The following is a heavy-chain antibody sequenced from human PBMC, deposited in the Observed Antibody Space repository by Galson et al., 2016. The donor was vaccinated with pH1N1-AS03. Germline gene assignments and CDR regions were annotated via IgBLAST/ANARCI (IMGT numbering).Heavy chain of an antibody. J-gene: IGHJ4*02. D-gene: IGHD3-10*01. CDR2: ISNSQTYI. CDR1: GFTFSDYT. V-gene: IGHV3-21*01. Sequence: SLRLSCAASGFTFSDYTINWVRQAPGKGLEWVSSISNSQTYIYYADSVMGRFTVSRDNAKNSVHLQMNSLGAEDTAVYYCARVPERMVPPYDYWGQGILVTVSS. CDR3: ARVPERMVPPYDY.